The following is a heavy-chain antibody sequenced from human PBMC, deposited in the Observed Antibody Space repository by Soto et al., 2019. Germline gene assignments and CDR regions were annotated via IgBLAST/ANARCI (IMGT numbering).Heavy chain of an antibody. CDR1: GFTFTNSA. V-gene: IGHV1-58*02. Sequence: GASVKVSCKTSGFTFTNSAIQWVRQARGQRLEWIGWIIVASGKTNYEQTLQGRMTLTTDTSTSTAYMELSSLRSEDTAVYYCAAESYSGGKYCHFESWGQGTQVTVSS. D-gene: IGHD2-21*01. J-gene: IGHJ4*01. CDR2: IIVASGKT. CDR3: AAESYSGGKYCHFES.